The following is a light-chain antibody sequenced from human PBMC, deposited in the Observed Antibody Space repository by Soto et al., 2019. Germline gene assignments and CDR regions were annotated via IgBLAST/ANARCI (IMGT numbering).Light chain of an antibody. CDR1: SSDVGGYDY. CDR3: CSYGGYFWV. Sequence: QSVLTQPRSVSGSPGQSVTISCTGTSSDVGGYDYVSWFQHHPGKVPKLMIYDVSKRPSGVPDRFSASKSGNTASLTISGLQAEDEADYYCCSYGGYFWVFGGGNKLTVL. J-gene: IGLJ3*02. CDR2: DVS. V-gene: IGLV2-11*01.